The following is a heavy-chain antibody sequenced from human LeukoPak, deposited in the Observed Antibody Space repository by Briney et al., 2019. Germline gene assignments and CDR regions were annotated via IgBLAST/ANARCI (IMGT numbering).Heavy chain of an antibody. J-gene: IGHJ5*02. D-gene: IGHD6-13*01. V-gene: IGHV4-4*09. CDR3: ARSRSYSSTWYNP. CDR1: GASISGYY. CDR2: IYTSGST. Sequence: SETLSLTCTVSGASISGYYWSWIRQPPGKGLEWIGYIYTSGSTNYNPSLKSRVTISVDTSKNQFSLKLTSVTAADSAVYYCARSRSYSSTWYNPWGQGTLVTVSS.